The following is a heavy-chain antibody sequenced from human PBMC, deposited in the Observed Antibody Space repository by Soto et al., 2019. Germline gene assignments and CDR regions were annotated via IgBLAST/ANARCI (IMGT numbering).Heavy chain of an antibody. CDR2: IYYSGST. CDR1: GGSISSSSYY. CDR3: AREQEVENWFDP. Sequence: SETLSLTCTVSGGSISSSSYYWGWIRQPPGKGLEWIGSIYYSGSTYYNPSLKSRVTISVDTSKNQFSLKLSSVTAADTAVYYCAREQEVENWFDPWGQGTLVTVSS. D-gene: IGHD2-15*01. V-gene: IGHV4-39*02. J-gene: IGHJ5*02.